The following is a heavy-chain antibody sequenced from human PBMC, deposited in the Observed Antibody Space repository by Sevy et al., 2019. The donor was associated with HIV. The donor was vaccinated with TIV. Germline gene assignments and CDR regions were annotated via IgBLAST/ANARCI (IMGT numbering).Heavy chain of an antibody. CDR2: IIPMFGTA. D-gene: IGHD3-10*01. V-gene: IGHV1-69*13. CDR1: GGTFSSYA. J-gene: IGHJ4*02. Sequence: ASVKVSCKASGGTFSSYAISWVRQAPGQGLEWLGGIIPMFGTANYAQKFQGRVIITADESTSTVYMGLSSLKSGDTAVYYCVRGPNGSYLLYYFDNWGQGTLVTVSS. CDR3: VRGPNGSYLLYYFDN.